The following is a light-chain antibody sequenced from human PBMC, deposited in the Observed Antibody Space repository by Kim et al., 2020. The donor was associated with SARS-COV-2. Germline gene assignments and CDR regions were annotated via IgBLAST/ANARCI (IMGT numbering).Light chain of an antibody. Sequence: GQSITISCIGTSSDIGGYNYLSWYQQHPGKVPKLMIYNVSKRPSGVANRFSASKCGNTASLTISGLQAEDEADYYCSSYASSRYVLFGGGTQLTVL. V-gene: IGLV2-14*03. CDR3: SSYASSRYVL. CDR2: NVS. J-gene: IGLJ2*01. CDR1: SSDIGGYNY.